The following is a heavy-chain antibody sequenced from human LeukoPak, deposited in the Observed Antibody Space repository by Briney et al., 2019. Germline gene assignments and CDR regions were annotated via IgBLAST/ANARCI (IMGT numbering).Heavy chain of an antibody. D-gene: IGHD7-27*01. V-gene: IGHV3-7*01. Sequence: PGGSLRLSCAADGFTFRKHWMSWVRQAMGKGLECVAKIKEDGSEKHYVDSVKGRFTISRDNTKNSLYLQMNSLRAEDTAVYYCARDYTGGWNDYWGQGSLVTVSS. CDR1: GFTFRKHW. J-gene: IGHJ4*02. CDR3: ARDYTGGWNDY. CDR2: IKEDGSEK.